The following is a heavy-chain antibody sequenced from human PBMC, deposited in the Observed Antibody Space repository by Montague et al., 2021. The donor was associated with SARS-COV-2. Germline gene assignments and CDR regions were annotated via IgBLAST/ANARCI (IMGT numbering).Heavy chain of an antibody. V-gene: IGHV3-66*02. CDR1: GSTFNDNY. Sequence: SLRLSCAASGSTFNDNYMSWIRQAPGKGLEWVSLIYSGSRSTYYADSVKGRFTISRDIYKNMVYLQMNNLRPEDTAVYYCAGGSRVTTDYWGQGTLVTVSS. CDR2: IYSGSRST. J-gene: IGHJ4*02. D-gene: IGHD4-17*01. CDR3: AGGSRVTTDY.